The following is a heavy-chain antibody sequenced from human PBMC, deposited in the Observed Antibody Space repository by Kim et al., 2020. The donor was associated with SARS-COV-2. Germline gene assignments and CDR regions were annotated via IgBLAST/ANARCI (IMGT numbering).Heavy chain of an antibody. CDR2: IKSKTDGGTT. CDR3: TTDIAVVTPSPYYYYGMDV. J-gene: IGHJ6*02. D-gene: IGHD2-15*01. Sequence: GGSLRLSCAASGFTFSNAWMSWVRQAPGKGLEWVGRIKSKTDGGTTDYAAPVKGRFTISRDDSKNTLYLQMNSLKTEDTAVYYCTTDIAVVTPSPYYYYGMDVWGQGTTVTVSS. CDR1: GFTFSNAW. V-gene: IGHV3-15*01.